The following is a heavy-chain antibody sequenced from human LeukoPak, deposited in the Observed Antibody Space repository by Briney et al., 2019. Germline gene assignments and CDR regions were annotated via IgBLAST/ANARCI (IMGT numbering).Heavy chain of an antibody. CDR3: AISTVTTLVDY. CDR1: GFTFSDYY. Sequence: GGSLRLSCAASGFTFSDYYMSWIRQAPGKGLEWVSYISSSGSTIYYADSVKGRFTISRDNAKNSLYLQMNSLRAEDTAVYYCAISTVTTLVDYWGQGTRVTVSS. J-gene: IGHJ4*02. V-gene: IGHV3-11*04. CDR2: ISSSGSTI. D-gene: IGHD4-17*01.